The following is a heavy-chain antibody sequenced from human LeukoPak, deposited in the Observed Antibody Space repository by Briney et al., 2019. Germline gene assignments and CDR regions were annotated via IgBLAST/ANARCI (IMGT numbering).Heavy chain of an antibody. V-gene: IGHV1-46*01. CDR3: AAISYSSSWYLDY. D-gene: IGHD6-13*01. J-gene: IGHJ4*02. Sequence: ASVKVSCKASGYSFTKYYMHWVRQAPGQGLEWMGIINPTGGSTSYAQRFQGRFTMTRDMSTSTVYMELSSLRSEDTAVYYCAAISYSSSWYLDYWGQGTLVTVSS. CDR2: INPTGGST. CDR1: GYSFTKYY.